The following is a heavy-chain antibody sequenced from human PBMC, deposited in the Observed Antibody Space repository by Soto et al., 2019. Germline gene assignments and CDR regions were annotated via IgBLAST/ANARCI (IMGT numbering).Heavy chain of an antibody. J-gene: IGHJ5*02. CDR1: GFSLDTSGVG. CDR3: AHSRFRIWFGEKSNWFDP. CDR2: IYWDDDK. V-gene: IGHV2-5*02. D-gene: IGHD3-10*01. Sequence: QITLKESGPALVKPTQTLTLTCTFSGFSLDTSGVGVGWFRQPPGRALEWLALIYWDDDKRYSPSRKSRLTITKDTSNNPVVLTMTNMDPGDTATYYCAHSRFRIWFGEKSNWFDPWGLGPRVTVSS.